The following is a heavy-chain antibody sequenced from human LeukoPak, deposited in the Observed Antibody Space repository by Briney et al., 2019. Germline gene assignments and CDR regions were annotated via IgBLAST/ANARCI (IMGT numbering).Heavy chain of an antibody. Sequence: EASVKVSCKASGYTFTSYAMHWVRQAPGQRLEWMGWINAGNGNTKYSQKFQGRVTITRDTTASTAYMELSSLRSEDTAVYYCARGIYYGSHDAFDIWGQGTVVTVSS. CDR1: GYTFTSYA. J-gene: IGHJ3*02. V-gene: IGHV1-3*01. D-gene: IGHD3-10*01. CDR2: INAGNGNT. CDR3: ARGIYYGSHDAFDI.